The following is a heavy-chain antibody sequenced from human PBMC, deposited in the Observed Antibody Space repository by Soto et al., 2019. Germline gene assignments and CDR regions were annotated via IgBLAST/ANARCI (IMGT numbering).Heavy chain of an antibody. CDR1: GFTFSSYA. CDR2: ISGSGGST. V-gene: IGHV3-23*01. CDR3: AKDLSRSGVQYYYYYMDV. J-gene: IGHJ6*02. D-gene: IGHD2-15*01. Sequence: GGSLRLSCAASGFTFSSYAMSWVRQAPGKGLEWVSAISGSGGSTYYADSVKCRFTISRDNSKNTLYLQMNSLRVEDRAVYYCAKDLSRSGVQYYYYYMDVWGQGTTVTVSS.